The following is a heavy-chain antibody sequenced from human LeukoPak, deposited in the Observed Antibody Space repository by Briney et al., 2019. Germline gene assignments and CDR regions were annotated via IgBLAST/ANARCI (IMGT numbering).Heavy chain of an antibody. Sequence: GGSLRLSCAASGFTFSSFAMSWVRQAPGKGLEWVSSISGSGHSTSYADSVKGRFTISRDNSKNTLYLQMNSLRAEDTAVYYCAKEALYSSSWDYFDYWGQGTLVTASS. CDR2: ISGSGHST. CDR3: AKEALYSSSWDYFDY. V-gene: IGHV3-23*01. J-gene: IGHJ4*02. D-gene: IGHD6-13*01. CDR1: GFTFSSFA.